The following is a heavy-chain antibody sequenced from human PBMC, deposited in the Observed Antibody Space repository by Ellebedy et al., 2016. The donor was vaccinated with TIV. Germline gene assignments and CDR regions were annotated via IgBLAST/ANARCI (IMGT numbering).Heavy chain of an antibody. J-gene: IGHJ4*02. CDR3: AKEAAPTGKDYFEY. CDR2: ITASGDRS. V-gene: IGHV3-23*01. Sequence: GESLKISCAASGFTXSSYAMIWVRHAPGHLPEWVSGITASGDRSFYADSVRGRFTLSRDNSKNTLSLQMYNLRAEETGVYYCAKEAAPTGKDYFEYWGQGSQVTVSP. D-gene: IGHD6-25*01. CDR1: GFTXSSYA.